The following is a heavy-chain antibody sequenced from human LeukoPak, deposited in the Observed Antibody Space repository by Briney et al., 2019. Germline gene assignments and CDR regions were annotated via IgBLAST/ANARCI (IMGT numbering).Heavy chain of an antibody. CDR2: IYYSGST. CDR1: GGSISSYY. Sequence: PSETLSLTCTVSGGSISSYYWSWIRQPPGKGLEWIGYIYYSGSTNYNPSLKSRVTISVDTSKNQFSLKLSSVTAADTAVYYCVRRYYDSSGLYYFDYWGQGTLVTVSS. CDR3: VRRYYDSSGLYYFDY. D-gene: IGHD3-22*01. V-gene: IGHV4-59*08. J-gene: IGHJ4*02.